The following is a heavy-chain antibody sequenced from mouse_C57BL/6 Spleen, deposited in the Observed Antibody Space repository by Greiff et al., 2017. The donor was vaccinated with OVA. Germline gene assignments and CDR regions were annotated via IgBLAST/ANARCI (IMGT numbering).Heavy chain of an antibody. CDR1: GFTFSDYY. J-gene: IGHJ1*03. Sequence: EVNVVESEGGLVQPGSSMKLSCTASGFTFSDYYMAWVRQVPEKGLEWVANINYDGSSTYYLDSLKSRFIISRDNAKNILYLQMSSLKSEDTATYYCAREGIYYYGSWYFDVWGTGTTVTVSS. V-gene: IGHV5-16*01. CDR3: AREGIYYYGSWYFDV. CDR2: INYDGSST. D-gene: IGHD1-1*01.